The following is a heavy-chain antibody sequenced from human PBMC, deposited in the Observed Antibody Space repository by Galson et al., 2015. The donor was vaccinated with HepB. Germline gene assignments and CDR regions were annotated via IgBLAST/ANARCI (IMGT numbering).Heavy chain of an antibody. CDR1: GGSISSGGYY. CDR3: ARHVLYFDWYFDY. CDR2: IYYSGST. D-gene: IGHD3-9*01. J-gene: IGHJ4*02. V-gene: IGHV4-61*08. Sequence: SETLSLTCIVSGGSISSGGYYWSWIRQHPGKGLEWIGYIYYSGSTNYNPSLKSRVTISVDTSKNQFSLKLSSVTAADTAVYYCARHVLYFDWYFDYWGQGTLVTVSS.